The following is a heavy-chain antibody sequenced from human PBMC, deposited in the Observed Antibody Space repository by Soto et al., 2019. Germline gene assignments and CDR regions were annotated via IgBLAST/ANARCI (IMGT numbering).Heavy chain of an antibody. CDR3: ARPPGYISDWYYFDL. V-gene: IGHV1-2*02. J-gene: IGHJ4*02. Sequence: QVQLVQSGAEVKKPGASVKVSCEASGYNFIDFHIHWVRQAPGQGFEWMGRISPKSGGTNYAQKFEGRVTMTWDTSLNTAYMERSSLKSDDTAVYYCARPPGYISDWYYFDLWGQGTRVTVSS. CDR2: ISPKSGGT. D-gene: IGHD3-9*01. CDR1: GYNFIDFH.